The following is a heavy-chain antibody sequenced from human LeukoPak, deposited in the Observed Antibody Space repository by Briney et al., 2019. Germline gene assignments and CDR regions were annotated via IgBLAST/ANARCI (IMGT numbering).Heavy chain of an antibody. CDR3: ARGPYSSSWYWFDP. J-gene: IGHJ5*02. V-gene: IGHV4-34*01. D-gene: IGHD6-13*01. CDR1: GGSFSGYY. Sequence: SETLSVTCAVYGGSFSGYYWSWIRQPPGKGLEWIGEINHSGSTNYNPSLKSRVTISVDTSKNQFSLKLSSVTAADTAVYYCARGPYSSSWYWFDPWGQGTLVTVSS. CDR2: INHSGST.